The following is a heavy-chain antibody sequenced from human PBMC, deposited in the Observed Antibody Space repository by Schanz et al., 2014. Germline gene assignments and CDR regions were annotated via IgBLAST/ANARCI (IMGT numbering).Heavy chain of an antibody. D-gene: IGHD2-2*01. J-gene: IGHJ4*02. Sequence: EVQLVESGGGLVQPGGSLRLSCAASGFTLSSYWMHWVRQVPGKGLEWVSCTNGDGTNAKYADSVKGRFTISRDNAKKTLSLQMISLRAEDTAVYYCAKDSTHIDIVLVPTAIDYWGQGTLVTVSS. CDR1: GFTLSSYW. CDR2: TNGDGTNA. V-gene: IGHV3-74*01. CDR3: AKDSTHIDIVLVPTAIDY.